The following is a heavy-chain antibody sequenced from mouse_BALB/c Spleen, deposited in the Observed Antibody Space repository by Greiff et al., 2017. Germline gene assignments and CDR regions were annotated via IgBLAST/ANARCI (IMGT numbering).Heavy chain of an antibody. Sequence: QVQLQQSAAELARPGASVKMSCKASGYTFTSYTMHWVKQRPGQGLEWIGYINPSSGYTEYNQKFKDKTTLTADKSSSTAYMQLSSLTSEDSAVYYCARGRNWDSLSFDYWGQGTTLTVSS. V-gene: IGHV1-4*02. CDR3: ARGRNWDSLSFDY. J-gene: IGHJ2*01. D-gene: IGHD4-1*02. CDR2: INPSSGYT. CDR1: GYTFTSYT.